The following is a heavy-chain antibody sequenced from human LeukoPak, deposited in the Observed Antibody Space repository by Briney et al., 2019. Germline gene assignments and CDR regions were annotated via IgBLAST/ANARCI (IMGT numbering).Heavy chain of an antibody. CDR1: GFTFSSYG. D-gene: IGHD3-16*01. CDR2: ISSFSGTI. Sequence: GGSLRLSCAASGFTFSSYGMNWVRQAPGKGLEWVSYISSFSGTINYADSVKGRFTISRDNAKNSLYLQMNSLRAEDTAVYYCARDQGGVGYWGQGTLVTVSS. CDR3: ARDQGGVGY. J-gene: IGHJ4*02. V-gene: IGHV3-48*01.